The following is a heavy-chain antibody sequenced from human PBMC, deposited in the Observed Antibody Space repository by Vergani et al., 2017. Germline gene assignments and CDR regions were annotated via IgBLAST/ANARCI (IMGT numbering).Heavy chain of an antibody. CDR3: AKAVGTSSGGGWFDP. CDR1: GFTSAGYA. Sequence: EVQLEESGGGLVLPGRSLRLSCVASGFTSAGYALHWVRQAPGKGLEWVSGISWNSNSIGYADSVKGRFTISRDNAKNSLYLQMNSLRAEDTALYYCAKAVGTSSGGGWFDPWGQGTLVTVSS. V-gene: IGHV3-9*02. J-gene: IGHJ5*02. CDR2: ISWNSNSI. D-gene: IGHD6-6*01.